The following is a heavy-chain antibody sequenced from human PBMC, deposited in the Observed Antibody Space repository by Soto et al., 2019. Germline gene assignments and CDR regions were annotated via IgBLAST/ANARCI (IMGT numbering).Heavy chain of an antibody. CDR2: ISYDGSNK. V-gene: IGHV3-30*03. J-gene: IGHJ4*02. Sequence: GGSLRLSCATSGFAFSGYGMHWVRQAPGKGLEWVTVISYDGSNKYYADSVKGRFTISRDDSKNTVYLQMSGLRVEDTAMYYCEIRPGYSTGGDYWGQGTLVTVSS. D-gene: IGHD2-15*01. CDR1: GFAFSGYG. CDR3: EIRPGYSTGGDY.